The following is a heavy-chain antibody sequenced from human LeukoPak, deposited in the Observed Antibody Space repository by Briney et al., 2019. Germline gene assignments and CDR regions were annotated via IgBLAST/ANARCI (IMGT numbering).Heavy chain of an antibody. CDR3: ARDPAVDGYNNY. Sequence: GGSLRLSCAASGFTVSSNYMSWVRQAPGKGLEWVSSISSSSSYIYYADSVKGRFTISRDNAKNSLYLQMNSLRAEDTAVYYCARDPAVDGYNNYWGQGTLVTVSS. D-gene: IGHD5-24*01. CDR1: GFTVSSNY. CDR2: ISSSSSYI. V-gene: IGHV3-21*01. J-gene: IGHJ4*02.